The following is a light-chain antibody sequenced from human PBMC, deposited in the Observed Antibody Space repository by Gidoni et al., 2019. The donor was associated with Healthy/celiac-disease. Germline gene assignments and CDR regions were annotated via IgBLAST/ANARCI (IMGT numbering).Light chain of an antibody. J-gene: IGKJ2*01. CDR1: QSVSSSY. CDR2: GAS. CDR3: QQYGSSPYT. V-gene: IGKV3-20*01. Sequence: ESVLTQSPGTLSLSPGERATLSCRASQSVSSSYLARYQQKPGQAPRLLIYGASSRATGIPDRFSGSGSGTDFTLTISRLEPEDFAVYYCQQYGSSPYTFGQETKLEIK.